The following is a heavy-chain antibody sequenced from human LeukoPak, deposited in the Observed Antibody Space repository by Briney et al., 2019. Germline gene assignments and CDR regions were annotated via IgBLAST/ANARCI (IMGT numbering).Heavy chain of an antibody. V-gene: IGHV3-15*07. Sequence: GGSLRLSCAVSGIIFSDAWMNWVRQAPGKELEWVGRIKSKVDGGTIDYAAPVKGRFTISRDDSKNTLYLHMNSLKTEDTAVYYCTKDPPLTGGVYSAYWGQGTLVTVSS. D-gene: IGHD7-27*01. CDR2: IKSKVDGGTI. J-gene: IGHJ4*02. CDR3: TKDPPLTGGVYSAY. CDR1: GIIFSDAW.